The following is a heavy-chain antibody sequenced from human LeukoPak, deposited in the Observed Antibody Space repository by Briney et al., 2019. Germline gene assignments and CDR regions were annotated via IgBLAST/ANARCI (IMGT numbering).Heavy chain of an antibody. CDR3: TREYCSGGSCYSDY. D-gene: IGHD2-15*01. J-gene: IGHJ4*02. Sequence: PGGSLRLSCAASGFTFSGSAMHWVRQASGKGLEWVGRIRSKANSYATAYAASVKGRFTISRDDSKSIAYLQMNSLKTEDTAVYYCTREYCSGGSCYSDYWGQGTLVTVSS. CDR2: IRSKANSYAT. CDR1: GFTFSGSA. V-gene: IGHV3-73*01.